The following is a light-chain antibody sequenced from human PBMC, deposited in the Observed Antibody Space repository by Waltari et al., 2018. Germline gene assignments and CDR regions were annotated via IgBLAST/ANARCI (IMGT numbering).Light chain of an antibody. J-gene: IGKJ1*01. CDR3: QQRTDRPPVT. CDR2: GAA. CDR1: QSVSVY. Sequence: EVVLTQSPATLALSPGERATRSCRASQSVSVYLAWYQQNPRQAPRLLIYGAADRATGVPARFSCSGSGTDFTLTISSLEPEDFAVYYCQQRTDRPPVTFGQGTRVEMK. V-gene: IGKV3-11*01.